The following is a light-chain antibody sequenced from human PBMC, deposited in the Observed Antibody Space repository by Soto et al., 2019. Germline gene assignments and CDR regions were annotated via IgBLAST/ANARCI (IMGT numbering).Light chain of an antibody. CDR1: SSDIGSYNL. CDR3: CSYARGSTLV. CDR2: EGT. Sequence: QSALTQPASVSGSPEQSITISCTESSSDIGSYNLVSWYQHHPGKAPKLMIYEGTNRPSGVSNRFSGSKSGNTASLTISGLQAEDEADYYCCSYARGSTLVFGGGTKLTVL. J-gene: IGLJ2*01. V-gene: IGLV2-23*01.